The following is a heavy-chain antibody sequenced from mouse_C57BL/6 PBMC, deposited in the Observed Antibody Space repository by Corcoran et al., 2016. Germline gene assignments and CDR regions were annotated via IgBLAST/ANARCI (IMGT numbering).Heavy chain of an antibody. CDR2: IYPRSGNT. J-gene: IGHJ4*01. CDR3: ASYYGSSPYAMDY. CDR1: GYTFTSYG. D-gene: IGHD1-1*01. Sequence: QVQLQQSGAELARPGASVKLSCKASGYTFTSYGISWVKQRTGQGLEWIGEIYPRSGNTYYNEKFKGKATLTADKSSSTAYMELRSLTSEDSAVYFCASYYGSSPYAMDYWGQGTSVTVSS. V-gene: IGHV1-81*01.